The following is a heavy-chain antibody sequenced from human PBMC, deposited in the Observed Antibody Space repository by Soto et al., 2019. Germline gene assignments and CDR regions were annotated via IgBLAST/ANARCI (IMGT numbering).Heavy chain of an antibody. CDR3: AKDLKRFGVIVPIAFDY. CDR1: GFTFSSYA. Sequence: GGSLRLSCAASGFTFSSYAMSWVRQAPGKGLEWVSAISGSGGSTYYADSVKGRFTISRDNSKNTLYLQMNSLRAEDTAVYSGAKDLKRFGVIVPIAFDYWGQGTLVTVSS. J-gene: IGHJ4*02. D-gene: IGHD3-16*02. V-gene: IGHV3-23*01. CDR2: ISGSGGST.